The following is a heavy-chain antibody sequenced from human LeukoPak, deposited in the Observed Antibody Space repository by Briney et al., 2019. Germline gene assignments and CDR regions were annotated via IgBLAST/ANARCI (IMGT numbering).Heavy chain of an antibody. CDR2: LSGSGDRI. D-gene: IGHD5-24*01. CDR1: GFTFNNYA. Sequence: GGSLRLSCVASGFTFNNYAMTWVRQAPGKGLECVSGLSGSGDRIYYADSVKCVFSVSRENFKNTLYLKMNNLRVEDTAVYYCAKRAIQFWDEREFDYWGQGTLVTVSS. CDR3: AKRAIQFWDEREFDY. V-gene: IGHV3-23*01. J-gene: IGHJ4*02.